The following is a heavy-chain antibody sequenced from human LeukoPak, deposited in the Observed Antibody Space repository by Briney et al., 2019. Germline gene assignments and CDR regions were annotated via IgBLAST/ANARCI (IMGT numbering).Heavy chain of an antibody. V-gene: IGHV5-51*01. CDR1: GYSFPSYW. J-gene: IGHJ6*03. CDR3: ARLRGYSGCDLEGYMDV. D-gene: IGHD5-12*01. CDR2: IYSGDSDT. Sequence: GESLKLYCQGSGYSFPSYWIGWVRQMPGKGLEWMGIIYSGDSDTRYSPSFQGQVTISADKSIRTASLQWSSLKASATAMYYCARLRGYSGCDLEGYMDVWGKGTTVTVSS.